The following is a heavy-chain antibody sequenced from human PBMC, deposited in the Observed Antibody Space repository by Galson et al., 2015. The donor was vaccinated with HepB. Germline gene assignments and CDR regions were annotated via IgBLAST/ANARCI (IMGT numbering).Heavy chain of an antibody. D-gene: IGHD3-16*01. J-gene: IGHJ3*02. V-gene: IGHV3-23*01. Sequence: SLRLAGAASGFTFSSYSMIWVRQAPGEGLEWVSEISASGDRTYYPDSVKGRFSSSRDNSRNTLYMQMNSLRVEDTAVYYCARGFWGAFDIWGQGTMVTVSS. CDR3: ARGFWGAFDI. CDR1: GFTFSSYS. CDR2: ISASGDRT.